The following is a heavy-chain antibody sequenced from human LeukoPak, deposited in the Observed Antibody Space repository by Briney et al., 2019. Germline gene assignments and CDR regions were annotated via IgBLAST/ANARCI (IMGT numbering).Heavy chain of an antibody. J-gene: IGHJ4*02. D-gene: IGHD1-26*01. Sequence: SETLSLTCTVSGGSISSSSYYWGWIRQPPGKGLEWIGSIYYSGSTYYNPSLKSRVTISVDTSKNQFSLKLSSVTAADTAVYYCARHSQSTWGLPYWGQGTLVTVSS. CDR3: ARHSQSTWGLPY. CDR2: IYYSGST. V-gene: IGHV4-39*01. CDR1: GGSISSSSYY.